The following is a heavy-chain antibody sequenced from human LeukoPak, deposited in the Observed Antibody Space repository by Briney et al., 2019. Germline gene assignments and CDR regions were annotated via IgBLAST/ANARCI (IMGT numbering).Heavy chain of an antibody. CDR1: GYKLTNNW. V-gene: IGHV5-51*01. Sequence: GESLKISCKISGYKLTNNWIGWVRQMPGKGLEWMGIISPGDSDTRYSPSFQGQVTISADKSISTAHLQWSSLKASDTAMYYCARLGYCSSTSCYMGDAFDIWGQGTMVTVSS. CDR3: ARLGYCSSTSCYMGDAFDI. CDR2: ISPGDSDT. J-gene: IGHJ3*02. D-gene: IGHD2-2*02.